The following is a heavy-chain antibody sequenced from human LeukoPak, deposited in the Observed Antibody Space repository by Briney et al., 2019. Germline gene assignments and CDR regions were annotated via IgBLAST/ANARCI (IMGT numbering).Heavy chain of an antibody. CDR2: IYPGDSDT. V-gene: IGHV5-51*01. CDR1: GYSFTSYW. Sequence: NRGESLKISCKGSGYSFTSYWIGWVRQMPGKGLEWMGIIYPGDSDTRYSPSFQGQVTISADKSISTAYLQWSSLKASDTAMYYCARTITMARGYPASPYYFDYWGQGTLVTVSS. CDR3: ARTITMARGYPASPYYFDY. J-gene: IGHJ4*02. D-gene: IGHD3-10*01.